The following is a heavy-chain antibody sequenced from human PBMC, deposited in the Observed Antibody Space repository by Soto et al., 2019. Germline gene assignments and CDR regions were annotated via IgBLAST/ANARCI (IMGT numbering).Heavy chain of an antibody. CDR2: INHSGST. CDR1: GGSFSGYY. J-gene: IGHJ4*02. V-gene: IGHV4-34*01. CDR3: ARGRYYYDSSGYRVPTPEIDY. D-gene: IGHD3-22*01. Sequence: PSETLSLTCAVYGGSFSGYYWSWIRQPPGKGLEWIGEINHSGSTNYNPSLKSRVTISVDTSKNQFSLKLSSVTAADTAVYYCARGRYYYDSSGYRVPTPEIDYWGQGTLVPVSS.